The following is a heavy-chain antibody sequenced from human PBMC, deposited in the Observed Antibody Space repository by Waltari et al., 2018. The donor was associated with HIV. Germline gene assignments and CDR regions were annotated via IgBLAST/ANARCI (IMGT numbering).Heavy chain of an antibody. Sequence: EVQLVESGGNLVQPGGSLRLSCAASGFTFSSYEMNWVRQAPGRGLEWVSYSSSGGNTVYYADSVKGRFTISRDNAKNSLYLQMNSLRGEDTAVYYCAREEEDYYYETLPYEALAVWGQGTLVTVSS. CDR2: SSSGGNTV. CDR3: AREEEDYYYETLPYEALAV. D-gene: IGHD3-22*01. CDR1: GFTFSSYE. J-gene: IGHJ4*02. V-gene: IGHV3-48*03.